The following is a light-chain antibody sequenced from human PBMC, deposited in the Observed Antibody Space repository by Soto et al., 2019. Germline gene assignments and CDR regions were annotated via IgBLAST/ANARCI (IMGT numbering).Light chain of an antibody. J-gene: IGKJ1*01. V-gene: IGKV3-20*01. CDR1: QSVSSSY. Sequence: EIVLTQSPGTLSLSPGERATLSCRASQSVSSSYLAWYQQKPGQAPRLLIYGASSRGPGIPDRFSGSGSGTDFTLTISRLEPEDFAVYYCQQYGSSPWTFGQGTKVEIK. CDR3: QQYGSSPWT. CDR2: GAS.